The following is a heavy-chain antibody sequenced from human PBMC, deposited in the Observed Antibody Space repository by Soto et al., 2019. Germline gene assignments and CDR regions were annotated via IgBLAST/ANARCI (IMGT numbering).Heavy chain of an antibody. CDR3: ARASGQPGGKFDY. Sequence: GGSLRLSCAASGFTFSSYAMHWVRQAPGKGLEWVAVISYDGSNKYYADSVKGRFTISRDNSKNTLYLQMNSLRAEDTAVYYCARASGQPGGKFDYWGQGTLVTVSS. J-gene: IGHJ4*02. D-gene: IGHD3-10*01. CDR1: GFTFSSYA. CDR2: ISYDGSNK. V-gene: IGHV3-30-3*01.